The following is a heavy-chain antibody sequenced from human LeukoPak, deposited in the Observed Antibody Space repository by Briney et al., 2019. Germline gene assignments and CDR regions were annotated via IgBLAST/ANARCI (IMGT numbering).Heavy chain of an antibody. D-gene: IGHD3-22*01. Sequence: GASVKVSCKASGYSFTGYFIHWVRQAPGQGLEWMGCIDPNSGDTKYAQKFQGRVSMPRDTSTRTAYMELSRLRSHDTAVYFCARSGSTGYSLDYWGQGTLVTVSS. CDR3: ARSGSTGYSLDY. CDR1: GYSFTGYF. V-gene: IGHV1-2*02. CDR2: IDPNSGDT. J-gene: IGHJ4*02.